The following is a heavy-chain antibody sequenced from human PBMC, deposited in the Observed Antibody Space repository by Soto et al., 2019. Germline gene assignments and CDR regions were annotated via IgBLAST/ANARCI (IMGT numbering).Heavy chain of an antibody. Sequence: QLVESGGGLVTPGKAVRLSCVGSGFSFTAAWMNWVRQAPGTGLEWVGRIKSKGSGETTDYSAPVKGRFIISRDDTKNTGDLQMNSLTTEDTAGDYCSNQRGPSGSSYYGWEVWGQGSTVTV. CDR1: GFSFTAAW. CDR2: IKSKGSGETT. V-gene: IGHV3-15*07. J-gene: IGHJ6*01. CDR3: SNQRGPSGSSYYGWEV. D-gene: IGHD3-10*01.